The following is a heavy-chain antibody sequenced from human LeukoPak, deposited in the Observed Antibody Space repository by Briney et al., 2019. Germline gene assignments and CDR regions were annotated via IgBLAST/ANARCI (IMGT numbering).Heavy chain of an antibody. J-gene: IGHJ4*02. CDR2: IYYTGST. V-gene: IGHV4-39*01. D-gene: IGHD5-18*01. CDR1: GGSISSSTYY. Sequence: SETLSLACTVSGGSISSSTYYWAWIRQPPGKGLEWIGGIYYTGSTYSTPSLKSRATISVDTSKNQFSLRLTSVTAADTAVYYCARLGDSAMVRYFDYWGQGTLVTVSS. CDR3: ARLGDSAMVRYFDY.